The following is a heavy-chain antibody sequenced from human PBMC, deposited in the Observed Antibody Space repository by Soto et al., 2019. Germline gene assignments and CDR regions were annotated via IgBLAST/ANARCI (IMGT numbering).Heavy chain of an antibody. CDR1: GYTFTSYYTLTSNY. V-gene: IGHV1-46*01. D-gene: IGHD1-26*01. Sequence: ASVKVSCKASGYTFTSYYTLTSNYIHWVQRTPGQRLEWMGIINPTDISAIYAQKFHGTVTMTRNTSATTSYMELSSLKSEDRAVYYCASGRLGSGYWGQGTLVTVSS. CDR2: INPTDISA. J-gene: IGHJ4*02. CDR3: ASGRLGSGY.